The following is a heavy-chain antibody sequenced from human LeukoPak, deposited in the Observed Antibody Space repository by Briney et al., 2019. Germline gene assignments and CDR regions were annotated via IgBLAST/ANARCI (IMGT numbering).Heavy chain of an antibody. CDR1: GYTFTSYD. V-gene: IGHV1-8*01. J-gene: IGHJ6*02. Sequence: ASVKVSCKASGYTFTSYDINWVRQATGQGLEWRGWTNPNSANTGYAQKFQGRVTMTRNTSISTAYMEVSSLRSEDTAVYYCARRYSTSVSGMDVWGQGTTVTVSS. CDR3: ARRYSTSVSGMDV. CDR2: TNPNSANT. D-gene: IGHD6-13*01.